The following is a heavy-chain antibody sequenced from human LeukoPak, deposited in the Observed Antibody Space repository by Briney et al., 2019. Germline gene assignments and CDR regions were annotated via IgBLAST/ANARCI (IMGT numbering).Heavy chain of an antibody. D-gene: IGHD5-12*01. CDR2: IYHSGST. V-gene: IGHV4-38-2*01. CDR1: GYSISSGYY. CDR3: ASLREYSGYDFHRYWFDP. J-gene: IGHJ5*02. Sequence: SETLSLTCAVPGYSISSGYYWGWIRQPPGKGLEWIGSIYHSGSTYYNPSLKSRVTISVDTSKNQFSLKLSSVTAADTAVYYCASLREYSGYDFHRYWFDPWGQGTLVTVSS.